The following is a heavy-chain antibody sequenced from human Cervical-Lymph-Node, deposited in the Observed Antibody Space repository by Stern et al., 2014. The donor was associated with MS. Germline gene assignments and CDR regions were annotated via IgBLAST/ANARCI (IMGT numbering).Heavy chain of an antibody. Sequence: VQLVQSGAEVKKPGSSVKVSCKASGGTFSSYAISWVRQAPGQGLEWMGGLIPIFGTANYAQKFQGRVTITADESTSTAYMELSSLRSEDTAVYYCARDSPRGVHYYYYGMDVWGQGTTVTVSS. CDR3: ARDSPRGVHYYYYGMDV. J-gene: IGHJ6*02. D-gene: IGHD1-1*01. V-gene: IGHV1-69*01. CDR2: LIPIFGTA. CDR1: GGTFSSYA.